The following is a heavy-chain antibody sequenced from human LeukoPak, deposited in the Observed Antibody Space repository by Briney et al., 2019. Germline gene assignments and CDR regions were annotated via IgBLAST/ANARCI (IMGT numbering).Heavy chain of an antibody. J-gene: IGHJ3*02. D-gene: IGHD3-10*01. CDR1: GGTFSSYA. Sequence: ASVKASCKASGGTFSSYAISWVRQAPGQGLEWMGGIIPIFGTANYAQKFQGRVTITTDESTSTAYMELSSLRSEDTAVYYCAIETARGFGELLGAFDIWGQGTMVTVSS. CDR2: IIPIFGTA. CDR3: AIETARGFGELLGAFDI. V-gene: IGHV1-69*05.